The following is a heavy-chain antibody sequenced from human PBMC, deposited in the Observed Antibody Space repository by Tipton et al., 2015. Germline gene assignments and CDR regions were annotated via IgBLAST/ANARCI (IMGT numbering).Heavy chain of an antibody. CDR3: ARTYSYGYENWFDP. CDR2: IHYSGTT. CDR1: GGSVSSGGYY. D-gene: IGHD5-18*01. Sequence: TLSLTCTVSGGSVSSGGYYWTWIRQPPGKGLEWIGYIHYSGTTNYNPSLKSRVSIFLDTSKNQFSLKLASVTAADTAVYYCARTYSYGYENWFDPWGQGTLVTVSS. V-gene: IGHV4-61*08. J-gene: IGHJ5*02.